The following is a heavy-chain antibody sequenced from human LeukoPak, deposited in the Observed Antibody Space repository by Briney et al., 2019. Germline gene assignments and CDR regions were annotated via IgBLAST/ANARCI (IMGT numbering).Heavy chain of an antibody. J-gene: IGHJ4*02. CDR1: GGSFSGYY. V-gene: IGHV4-34*01. D-gene: IGHD3-22*01. CDR2: INHSGST. CDR3: ARGRGYIPDY. Sequence: SETLSLTCAAYGGSFSGYYWSWIRQPPGKGLEWIGEINHSGSTNYNPSLKSRVTISVDTSKNQFSLKLSSVTAADTAVYYCARGRGYIPDYWGQGTLVTVSS.